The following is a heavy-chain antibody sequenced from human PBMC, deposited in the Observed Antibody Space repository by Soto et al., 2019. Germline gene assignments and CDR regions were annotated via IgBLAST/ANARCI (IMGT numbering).Heavy chain of an antibody. CDR3: ARLGGYCSSGRCYGYYGMDV. CDR2: IDYYGST. D-gene: IGHD2-15*01. V-gene: IGHV4-59*08. Sequence: PSETLSLTCTVSGGSISVYYWGWIWQPPGKRLEWIGYIDYYGSTNYNPSLESRVTISVDTSKNQFSLKVSSVTVADTAVYYCARLGGYCSSGRCYGYYGMDVWGQGTTVTVSS. J-gene: IGHJ6*02. CDR1: GGSISVYY.